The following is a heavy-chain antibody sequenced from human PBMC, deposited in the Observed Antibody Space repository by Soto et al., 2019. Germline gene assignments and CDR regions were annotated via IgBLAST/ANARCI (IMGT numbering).Heavy chain of an antibody. Sequence: ASVKVSCKASGYTFTSYGISWVRQAPGQGLEWMGWISAYNGNTNYAQKLQGRVTMTTDTSTSTAYMELRSLRSDDTAVYYCARDLAYSGYDLLTFYFDYWGQGTLVTVSS. V-gene: IGHV1-18*01. J-gene: IGHJ4*02. CDR1: GYTFTSYG. CDR2: ISAYNGNT. D-gene: IGHD5-12*01. CDR3: ARDLAYSGYDLLTFYFDY.